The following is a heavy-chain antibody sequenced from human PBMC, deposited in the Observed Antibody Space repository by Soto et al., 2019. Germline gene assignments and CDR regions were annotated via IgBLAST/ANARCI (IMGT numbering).Heavy chain of an antibody. CDR3: VKEYCTGTTCFDAFDL. D-gene: IGHD2-8*02. CDR1: GFIFSNYE. Sequence: ELQLVESGGGLVQPGGSLTLSCAASGFIFSNYEVDWVRQAPGKGLEWIAYISDGGTTIYYAASVKGRFTISRDDAKNSLYLQMNTLRAEDTAAYFCVKEYCTGTTCFDAFDLWGQGTMVTVSS. J-gene: IGHJ3*01. CDR2: ISDGGTTI. V-gene: IGHV3-48*03.